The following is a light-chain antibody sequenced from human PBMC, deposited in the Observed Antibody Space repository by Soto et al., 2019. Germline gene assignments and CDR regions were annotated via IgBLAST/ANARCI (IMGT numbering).Light chain of an antibody. CDR1: QTLNNW. CDR2: GAS. CDR3: QHYRRLPPP. J-gene: IGKJ2*01. Sequence: DIQMTQSPSTLSASVGDRVTITCRASQTLNNWLAWYQQKPGKAPKLLIYGASSLGNRVPSRFSGSGSGADLTLTIICLQAHDFSTYYCQHYRRLPPPSDQGTKVHIK. V-gene: IGKV1-5*01.